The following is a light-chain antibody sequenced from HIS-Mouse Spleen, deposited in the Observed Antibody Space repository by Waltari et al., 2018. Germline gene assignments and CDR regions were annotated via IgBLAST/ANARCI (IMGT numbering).Light chain of an antibody. CDR2: EGS. CDR1: SSDVGSYNL. V-gene: IGLV2-23*01. J-gene: IGLJ3*02. CDR3: CSYAGSSLWV. Sequence: QSALTQPASVSGSPGQAITISCTGTSSDVGSYNLVPWYQQHPGKAPKLMIYEGSKRPSGVSNRFSGSKSGNTASLTISGLQAEDEADYYCCSYAGSSLWVFGGGTKLTVL.